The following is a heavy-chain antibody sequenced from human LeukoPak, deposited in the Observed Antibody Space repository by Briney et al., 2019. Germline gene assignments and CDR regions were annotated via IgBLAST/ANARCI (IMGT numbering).Heavy chain of an antibody. Sequence: GGSLRLSCAASGFTFSSYGMHWVRQAPGKGLEWVAVISYDGSNKYYADSVKGRFTISRDNAKNSLYLQMNSLRAEDTAVYYCARAYSSSWEVGYWGQGTLVTVSS. J-gene: IGHJ4*02. CDR2: ISYDGSNK. CDR3: ARAYSSSWEVGY. V-gene: IGHV3-30*03. CDR1: GFTFSSYG. D-gene: IGHD6-13*01.